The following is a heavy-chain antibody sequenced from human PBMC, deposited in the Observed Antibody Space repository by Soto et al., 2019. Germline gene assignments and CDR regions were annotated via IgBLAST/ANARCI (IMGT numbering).Heavy chain of an antibody. CDR3: ARDRPYSGYDRTPFG. CDR1: GFTFSSYS. V-gene: IGHV3-21*01. CDR2: ISSSSSYK. Sequence: EVQLVESGGGLVKPGGSLRLSCAASGFTFSSYSMNRVRQAPGKGLEWVSSISSSSSYKYYADSVKGRFTISRDNAKNSLYLQMNSLRAEDTAVYYCARDRPYSGYDRTPFGWGQGTLVTVSS. J-gene: IGHJ4*02. D-gene: IGHD5-12*01.